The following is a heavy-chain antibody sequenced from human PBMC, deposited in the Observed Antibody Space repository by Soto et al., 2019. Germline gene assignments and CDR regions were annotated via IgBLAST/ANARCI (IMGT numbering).Heavy chain of an antibody. D-gene: IGHD3-16*01. CDR3: ARDQGGSRDYYYYGMDV. CDR1: GGSVSSGGYC. J-gene: IGHJ6*02. CDR2: IYYSGST. Sequence: SETLSLTCTVSGGSVSSGGYCWSWIRQHPGKGLEWIGYIYYSGSTYYNPSLKSRVTISVGTSKNQFSLKLSSVTAADTAVYYCARDQGGSRDYYYYGMDVWGQGTTVTVSS. V-gene: IGHV4-31*03.